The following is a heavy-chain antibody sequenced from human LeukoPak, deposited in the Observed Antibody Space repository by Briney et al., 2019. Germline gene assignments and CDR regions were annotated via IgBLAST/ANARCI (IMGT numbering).Heavy chain of an antibody. CDR2: IIPILGIA. D-gene: IGHD3-22*01. Sequence: SVKVSYKASGGTFSSYAISWVRQAPGQGLEWMGRIIPILGIANYAQKFQGRVTITADKSTSTAYMELSSLRSEDTAVYYCARGAMIVVAPRDFPDFQHWGQGTLVTVSS. CDR3: ARGAMIVVAPRDFPDFQH. V-gene: IGHV1-69*04. J-gene: IGHJ1*01. CDR1: GGTFSSYA.